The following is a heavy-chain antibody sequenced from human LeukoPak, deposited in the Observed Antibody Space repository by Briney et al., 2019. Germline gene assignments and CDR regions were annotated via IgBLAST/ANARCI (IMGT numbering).Heavy chain of an antibody. J-gene: IGHJ5*02. CDR2: IKNDGSTA. V-gene: IGHV3-74*01. Sequence: PGGSLRLSCATSGFTFSNYWMSWLRQAPGKGLVWVSRIKNDGSTATYAESVKGRFTISRDNARNTLYLQKNSLRVDDTAVYYCAKSDWFDPWGRGILVTVSS. CDR3: AKSDWFDP. CDR1: GFTFSNYW.